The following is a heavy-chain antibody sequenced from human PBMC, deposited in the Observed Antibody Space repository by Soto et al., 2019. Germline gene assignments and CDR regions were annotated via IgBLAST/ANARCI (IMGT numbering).Heavy chain of an antibody. J-gene: IGHJ3*02. CDR2: INPSGDT. V-gene: IGHV1-46*01. CDR1: GDTFTSYY. CDR3: ARGYYYDSSVKHAFDI. Sequence: ASVKVSCKASGDTFTSYYMHWVRQAPGQGLEWMGIINPSGDTNYAQKFQGRVTITADESTSTAYMELSSLRSEDTAVYYCARGYYYDSSVKHAFDIWGQGTMVTVSS. D-gene: IGHD3-22*01.